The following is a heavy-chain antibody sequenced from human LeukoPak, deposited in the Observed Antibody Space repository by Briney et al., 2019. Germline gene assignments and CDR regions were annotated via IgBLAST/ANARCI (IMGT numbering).Heavy chain of an antibody. CDR1: GYSFTSYW. J-gene: IGHJ5*02. Sequence: GESLKISCKVSGYSFTSYWIGWVRQMPGKGLEWMGRIDPSDSYTNYSPSFQGHVTISADKSISTAYLQWSSLKASDTAMYYCARQYCSGGSCYPNWFDPWGQGTLVTVSS. D-gene: IGHD2-15*01. CDR2: IDPSDSYT. CDR3: ARQYCSGGSCYPNWFDP. V-gene: IGHV5-10-1*01.